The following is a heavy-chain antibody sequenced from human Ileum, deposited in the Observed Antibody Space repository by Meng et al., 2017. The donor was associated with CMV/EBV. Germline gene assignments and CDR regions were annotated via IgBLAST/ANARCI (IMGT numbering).Heavy chain of an antibody. Sequence: ASVKVSCKASGYTFTSYGISWVRQAPGQGLEWMGWISAYNGNTNYAQKLQGRVTMTTDTSTSTAYMELRSLRSDDTAVYYCARDFEPNYYDSSGYLEPSPFDPWGQGTLVTVSS. D-gene: IGHD3-22*01. CDR3: ARDFEPNYYDSSGYLEPSPFDP. CDR2: ISAYNGNT. J-gene: IGHJ5*02. V-gene: IGHV1-18*01. CDR1: GYTFTSYG.